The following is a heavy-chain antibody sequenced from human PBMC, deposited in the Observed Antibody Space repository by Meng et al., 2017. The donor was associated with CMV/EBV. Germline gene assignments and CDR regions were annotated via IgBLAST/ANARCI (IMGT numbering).Heavy chain of an antibody. CDR1: GYTLTSYG. D-gene: IGHD3-22*01. Sequence: HVQRCAADGEGRIPGAHVRVSCKASGYTLTSYGISWVRRAARQVLEWMGWISAYNGNTNYAQKLQGRVTMTTDTSTSTAYMELRSLMSDATAVYYCARGGKYYYDSSGYCDYWGQGTLVTVSS. V-gene: IGHV1-18*01. CDR3: ARGGKYYYDSSGYCDY. J-gene: IGHJ4*02. CDR2: ISAYNGNT.